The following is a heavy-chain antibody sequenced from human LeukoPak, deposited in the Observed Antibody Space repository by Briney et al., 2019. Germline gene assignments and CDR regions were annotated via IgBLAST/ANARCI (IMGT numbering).Heavy chain of an antibody. V-gene: IGHV4-39*01. CDR1: GGSLSSYSYY. J-gene: IGHJ6*03. Sequence: SETLSLTCTVSGGSLSSYSYYWSWIRQPPGKGLEWIGEINHSGSTNYNPSLKSRVTISVDTSKNQFSLKLSSVTAADTAVYYCARHAPGIAAAGTGEPYYYYYYMDVWGKGTTVTISS. CDR3: ARHAPGIAAAGTGEPYYYYYYMDV. D-gene: IGHD6-13*01. CDR2: INHSGST.